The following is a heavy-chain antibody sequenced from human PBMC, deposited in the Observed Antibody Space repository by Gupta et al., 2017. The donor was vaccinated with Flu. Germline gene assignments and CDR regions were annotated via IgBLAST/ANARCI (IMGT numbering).Heavy chain of an antibody. CDR2: IKHSGST. D-gene: IGHD3-10*01. Sequence: QVQLQQWGAGLLKPSETLSLTCAVYGGSFSGYSWSWIRQPPGKGLEWSGEIKHSGSTNYNPARKSRVTISVDTSKNQFSRKLSSVTAADTAVYDCERGLHYYGSGSYRNWFDPGGQGTLVTVSS. V-gene: IGHV4-34*01. CDR1: GGSFSGYS. J-gene: IGHJ5*02. CDR3: ERGLHYYGSGSYRNWFDP.